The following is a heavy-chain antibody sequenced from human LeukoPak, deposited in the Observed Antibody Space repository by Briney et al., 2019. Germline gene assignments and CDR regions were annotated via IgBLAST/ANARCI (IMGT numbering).Heavy chain of an antibody. V-gene: IGHV4-34*01. CDR2: INHSGST. D-gene: IGHD2-15*01. Sequence: PSETLSLTCAVYGGSFSGYYWSWIRQPPGKGLEWIGEINHSGSTNYNPSLKSRVTISVDTSKNQFSLKLSSVTAADTAVYYCAREGDVVVVAAALDYWGQGTLVTVSS. J-gene: IGHJ4*02. CDR3: AREGDVVVVAAALDY. CDR1: GGSFSGYY.